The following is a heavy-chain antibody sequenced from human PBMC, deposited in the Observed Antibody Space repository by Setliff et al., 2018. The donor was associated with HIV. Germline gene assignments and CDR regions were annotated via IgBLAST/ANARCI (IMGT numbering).Heavy chain of an antibody. CDR3: VSIGPGG. J-gene: IGHJ4*02. Sequence: ASVKVSCKASGYTFTSYGISWVRQAPGQGLEWMGWISAYNGNTNYAQKLQGRVTMTTDTSTTTAYMDLRSLTYDDTAVYYCVSIGPGGWGQGTLVTVSS. CDR1: GYTFTSYG. V-gene: IGHV1-18*01. CDR2: ISAYNGNT.